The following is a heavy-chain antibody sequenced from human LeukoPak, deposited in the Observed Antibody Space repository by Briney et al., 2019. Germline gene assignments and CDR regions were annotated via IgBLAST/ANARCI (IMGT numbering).Heavy chain of an antibody. CDR3: ARHIPSRVRGGDAFDI. CDR2: IYYSGST. J-gene: IGHJ3*02. D-gene: IGHD3-10*01. Sequence: SETLSLTCTVSGGSISSYYWSWIRQPPGKGLEWIGYIYYSGSTNYNPSLKSRVTISVDTSKNQFSLKLSSVTAADTAVYYCARHIPSRVRGGDAFDIWGQGTMVTVSS. CDR1: GGSISSYY. V-gene: IGHV4-59*08.